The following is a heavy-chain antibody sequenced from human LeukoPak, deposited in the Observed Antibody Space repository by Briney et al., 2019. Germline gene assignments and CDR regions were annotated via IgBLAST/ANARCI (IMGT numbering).Heavy chain of an antibody. J-gene: IGHJ5*02. V-gene: IGHV3-23*01. CDR2: ISGSGGST. CDR3: ASGPGIAAAATGWFDP. CDR1: GFTFSSYA. D-gene: IGHD6-13*01. Sequence: GGSLRLSCAASGFTFSSYAMSWVRQAPGKGLEWVSAISGSGGSTYYADSVKGRFTISRDNSKNTLYLQMNSLRAEDTAVYYCASGPGIAAAATGWFDPWGQGTLVTVSS.